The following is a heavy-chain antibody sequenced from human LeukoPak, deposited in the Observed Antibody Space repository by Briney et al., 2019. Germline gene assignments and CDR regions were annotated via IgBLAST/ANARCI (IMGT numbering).Heavy chain of an antibody. CDR2: ISAYNGNT. CDR3: ARDPGYYDSSGYYVPNDAFDI. J-gene: IGHJ3*02. V-gene: IGHV1-18*01. Sequence: ASVKVSCKASGYTFTSYGISWVRQAPGQGLEWMGWISAYNGNTNYAQKLQGRVTMTTDTSTSTAYMELRSLRSDDTAVYYCARDPGYYDSSGYYVPNDAFDIWGQETMVTVSS. D-gene: IGHD3-22*01. CDR1: GYTFTSYG.